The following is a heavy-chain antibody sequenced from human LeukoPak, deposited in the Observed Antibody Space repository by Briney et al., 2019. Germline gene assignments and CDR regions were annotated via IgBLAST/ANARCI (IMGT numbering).Heavy chain of an antibody. J-gene: IGHJ6*03. CDR2: IWYDGSNK. D-gene: IGHD6-13*01. Sequence: GRSLRLSCAASGFTFSSYGMHWVRQAPGKGLEWVAVIWYDGSNKYYADSVKGRFTISRDNSKNTLYLQMNSLRAEDTAVYYCARDFEGYSSSCYGYVYYYYYMDVWGKGTTVTVSS. CDR3: ARDFEGYSSSCYGYVYYYYYMDV. V-gene: IGHV3-33*01. CDR1: GFTFSSYG.